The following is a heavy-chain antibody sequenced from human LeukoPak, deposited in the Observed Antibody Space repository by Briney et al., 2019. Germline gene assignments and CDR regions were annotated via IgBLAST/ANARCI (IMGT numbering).Heavy chain of an antibody. V-gene: IGHV4-38-2*01. D-gene: IGHD5-18*01. Sequence: SETLSLTCDVSGYSISSGYYWGWIRQPPGKGLEWIGTIYHNGNTYYNPSLNSRATISVDTSRNQFSLELSTVTAADTAVFYCARARYNYGDSDYWGQGTLVTVSS. CDR2: IYHNGNT. CDR3: ARARYNYGDSDY. J-gene: IGHJ4*02. CDR1: GYSISSGYY.